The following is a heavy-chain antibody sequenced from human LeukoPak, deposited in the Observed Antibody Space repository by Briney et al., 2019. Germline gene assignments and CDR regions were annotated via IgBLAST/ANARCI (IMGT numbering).Heavy chain of an antibody. D-gene: IGHD3-10*01. CDR2: IYHSGST. CDR1: GYSISSGYY. J-gene: IGHJ4*02. CDR3: GRRSDGSGGDY. V-gene: IGHV4-38-2*01. Sequence: SETLSLTCAVSGYSISSGYYWGWIRQPPGKGLEWSGSIYHSGSTYYNPSLKSRFTISVDTSKNQFSLKLSSVTAADTAVYYCGRRSDGSGGDYWGQGTLVTVSS.